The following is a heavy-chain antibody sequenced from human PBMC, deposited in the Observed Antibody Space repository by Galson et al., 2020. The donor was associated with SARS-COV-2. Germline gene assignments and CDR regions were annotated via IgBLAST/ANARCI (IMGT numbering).Heavy chain of an antibody. CDR3: ARAARRLGCIDA. Sequence: ASVKVSCKESGYAFMNNHVHWVRQAPGQGLEWTAMINFNGGDTRYAQKIQGRLTVTRDTATSTVYMELSGLTSEDTAVYYCARAARRLGCIDAWGQGSLVTVSS. CDR1: GYAFMNNH. D-gene: IGHD4-17*01. CDR2: INFNGGDT. V-gene: IGHV1-46*01. J-gene: IGHJ5*02.